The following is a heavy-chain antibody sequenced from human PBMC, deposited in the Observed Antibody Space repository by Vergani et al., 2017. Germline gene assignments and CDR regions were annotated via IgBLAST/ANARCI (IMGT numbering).Heavy chain of an antibody. J-gene: IGHJ6*02. CDR3: ARPITISSYGMDV. CDR1: GFTFTAHG. Sequence: VQLVESGGGVVQPGGSLRLSCAASGFTFTAHGLNWVRQAPGKGLEWVSGISGQNFRTHYADSVKGRFTISRDDSKNTVYLQMNSLRAEDTAVYYCARPITISSYGMDVWGQGTTVTVSS. CDR2: ISGQNFRT. V-gene: IGHV3-23*04. D-gene: IGHD3-9*01.